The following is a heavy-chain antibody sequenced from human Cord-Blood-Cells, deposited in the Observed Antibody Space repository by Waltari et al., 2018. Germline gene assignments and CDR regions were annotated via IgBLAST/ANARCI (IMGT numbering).Heavy chain of an antibody. V-gene: IGHV6-1*01. CDR3: AREKLGIFDY. Sequence: QVQLQRSGPGLVKPSETPPLTAAIPGDGVSSASAAWHRLRQSPPRGLEWLGRTYYRSKWYNDYAVSVKSRITINPATSKNQFSLQLNSVTPEDTALYYCAREKLGIFDYWGQGTLVTVSS. CDR2: TYYRSKWYN. J-gene: IGHJ4*02. CDR1: GDGVSSASAA. D-gene: IGHD7-27*01.